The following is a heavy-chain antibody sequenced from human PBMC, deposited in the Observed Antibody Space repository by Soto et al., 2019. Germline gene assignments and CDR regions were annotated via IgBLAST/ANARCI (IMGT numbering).Heavy chain of an antibody. D-gene: IGHD1-26*01. CDR3: ARGGWEEEEGDAFDI. CDR2: ISSSGSTI. V-gene: IGHV3-48*03. Sequence: PVGSLRLSCAASGFTFSSYEMNWVRQAPGKGLEWVSYISSSGSTIYYADSVKGRFTISRDNAKNSLYLQMNSLRAEDTAVYYCARGGWEEEEGDAFDIWGQGTMVTVSS. CDR1: GFTFSSYE. J-gene: IGHJ3*02.